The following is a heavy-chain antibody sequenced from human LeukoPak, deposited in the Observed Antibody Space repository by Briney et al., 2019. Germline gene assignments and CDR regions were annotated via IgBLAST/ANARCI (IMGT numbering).Heavy chain of an antibody. V-gene: IGHV3-33*01. CDR1: GFALSSYG. CDR2: IWYDGSNK. Sequence: GRSLRLSCAASGFALSSYGMHWVRQAPGKGLEWVAVIWYDGSNKYYADSVKGRFTISRDNSKNTLYLQMNSLRAEDTAVYYCAREGELNLIPAGMGYWGQGTLVTVSS. D-gene: IGHD6-25*01. J-gene: IGHJ4*02. CDR3: AREGELNLIPAGMGY.